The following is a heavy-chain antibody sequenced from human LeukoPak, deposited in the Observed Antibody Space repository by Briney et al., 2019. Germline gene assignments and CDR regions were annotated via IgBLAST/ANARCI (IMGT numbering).Heavy chain of an antibody. V-gene: IGHV3-30*01. CDR1: GFTFSSYS. CDR3: ASDSAFVF. CDR2: ISYDGDKK. Sequence: GGSLRLSCTASGFTFSSYSLHWVRQAPGKGREWVALISYDGDKKNYADSVKGRFTISRDNSKNTLYLQMNSMTAEDTAVYYCASDSAFVFWGQGTMVAVSS. J-gene: IGHJ3*01.